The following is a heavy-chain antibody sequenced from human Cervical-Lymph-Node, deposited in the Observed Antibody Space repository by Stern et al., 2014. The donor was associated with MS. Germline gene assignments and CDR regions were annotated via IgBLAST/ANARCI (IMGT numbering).Heavy chain of an antibody. V-gene: IGHV4-61*02. Sequence: VQPVESGPGLVKPSQTLSLTCTVSGGSISSGSYYWSWIRQPAGKGMEWIGRIYTSGSTNYNPSLKSRVTLSVDKSKHHISLTRSSVTAADTAVYYCARQTTADYLFHYWGQGTLVTVSS. D-gene: IGHD4-17*01. CDR1: GGSISSGSYY. CDR2: IYTSGST. J-gene: IGHJ4*02. CDR3: ARQTTADYLFHY.